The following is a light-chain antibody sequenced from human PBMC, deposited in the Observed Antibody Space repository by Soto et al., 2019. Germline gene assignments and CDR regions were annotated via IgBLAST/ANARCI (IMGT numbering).Light chain of an antibody. CDR1: QSISSW. Sequence: DIQMTQSPSTLSASVGDRVTITCRASQSISSWLAWYQQKPGKAPKLLLYDASSLESGVPSRFSGSGYGTESDPALSSRQPDDFATYYCQQYNSYPYTFGQGTKLEIK. V-gene: IGKV1-5*01. CDR2: DAS. J-gene: IGKJ2*01. CDR3: QQYNSYPYT.